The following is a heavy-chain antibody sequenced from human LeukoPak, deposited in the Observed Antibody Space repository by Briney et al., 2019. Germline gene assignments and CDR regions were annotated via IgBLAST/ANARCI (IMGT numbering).Heavy chain of an antibody. D-gene: IGHD4-23*01. CDR3: ARGRTGYGGTDH. J-gene: IGHJ5*02. V-gene: IGHV4-59*01. Sequence: SETLSLTCTVSGGSISNYYWSWIRQPPGKGLEWIGYIYYTGSTSYNPSLKSRVTISIDTSKNQFSLKLSSVTAADTAVYYYARGRTGYGGTDHWGQGTLVTVSS. CDR2: IYYTGST. CDR1: GGSISNYY.